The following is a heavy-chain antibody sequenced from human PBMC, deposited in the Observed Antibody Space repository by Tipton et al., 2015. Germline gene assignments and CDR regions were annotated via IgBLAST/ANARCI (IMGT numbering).Heavy chain of an antibody. CDR1: GGSVTSNNYF. V-gene: IGHV4-61*01. CDR2: IYYSGST. Sequence: TLSLTCSVSGGSVTSNNYFWSWIRQPPGKGLEWIGYIYYSGSTNYNPSLKSRVTISVDTSKNQFSLKLSSVTAADTAVYYCARLPPPELRYFDWLSHFDSWGQGTVVPVSS. J-gene: IGHJ4*02. D-gene: IGHD3-9*01. CDR3: ARLPPPELRYFDWLSHFDS.